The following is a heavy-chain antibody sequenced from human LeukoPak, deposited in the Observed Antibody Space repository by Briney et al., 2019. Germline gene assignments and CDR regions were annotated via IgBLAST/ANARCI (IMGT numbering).Heavy chain of an antibody. CDR2: IYSSGST. CDR3: ARETYYYDV. D-gene: IGHD3-22*01. J-gene: IGHJ4*02. Sequence: SETLSLTCTVSGGSISGYYWSWIRQPPGKGLEWIGYIYSSGSTNYNPSLKSRVTISVDTSKNQFSLKLNSMTAADTAVYYCARETYYYDVWGQGTLVTVSS. V-gene: IGHV4-59*01. CDR1: GGSISGYY.